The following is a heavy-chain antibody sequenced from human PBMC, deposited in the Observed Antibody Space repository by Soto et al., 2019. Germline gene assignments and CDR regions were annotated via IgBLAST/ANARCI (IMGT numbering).Heavy chain of an antibody. CDR1: GYTFTSYA. J-gene: IGHJ4*02. V-gene: IGHV1-3*01. Sequence: ASVKVSCKASGYTFTSYAMHWLRQAPGQRLEWMGWINAGNGNTKYSQKFQGRVTITRDTSASTAYMELSSLRSEDTAVYYCAENRDGSGSYYFDYWGQGTLVTVSS. CDR2: INAGNGNT. CDR3: AENRDGSGSYYFDY. D-gene: IGHD3-10*01.